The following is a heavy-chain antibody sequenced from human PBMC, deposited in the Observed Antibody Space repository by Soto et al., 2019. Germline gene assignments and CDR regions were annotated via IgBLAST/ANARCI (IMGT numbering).Heavy chain of an antibody. CDR1: GDSISSSGC. D-gene: IGHD3-22*01. Sequence: SETLSLTCAVSGDSISSSGCWTWVRQPPGKGLEWIGEILPNGGTNYNPSFKSRVTISVDKSKNNFSLRLNSVTAADTAVYYCARLRYYYDSSGYPSGFDPWGQGTRVTVSS. CDR3: ARLRYYYDSSGYPSGFDP. CDR2: ILPNGGT. J-gene: IGHJ5*02. V-gene: IGHV4-4*02.